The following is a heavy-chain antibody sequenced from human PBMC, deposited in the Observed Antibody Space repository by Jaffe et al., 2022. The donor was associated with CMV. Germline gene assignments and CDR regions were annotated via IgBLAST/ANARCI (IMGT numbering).Heavy chain of an antibody. CDR3: ARHVRGAPSKPVAHRPFDY. CDR2: IYPGDSDT. CDR1: GYSFTSYW. Sequence: EVQLVQSGAEVKKPGESLKISCKGSGYSFTSYWIGWVRQMPGKGLEWMGIIYPGDSDTRYSPSFQGQVTISADKSISTAYLQWSSLKASDTAMYYCARHVRGAPSKPVAHRPFDYWGQGTLVTVSS. J-gene: IGHJ4*02. D-gene: IGHD3-10*02. V-gene: IGHV5-51*01.